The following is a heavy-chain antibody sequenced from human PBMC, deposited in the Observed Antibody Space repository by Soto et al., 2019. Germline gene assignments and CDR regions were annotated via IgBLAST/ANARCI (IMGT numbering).Heavy chain of an antibody. V-gene: IGHV1-69*01. CDR2: IIPDFGTA. CDR1: GGTFSSYA. D-gene: IGHD3-10*01. J-gene: IGHJ6*02. CDR3: AKGGGRQPSGYYGMDV. Sequence: QVQLVQSGAEVKKPGSSVKVSCKVSGGTFSSYAISWVRQAPGQGLEWMGGIIPDFGTAKYAQKFQGRVTIIADESTSTAYMDLSSLRSEDTAVYYCAKGGGRQPSGYYGMDVWGQGTTVTVSS.